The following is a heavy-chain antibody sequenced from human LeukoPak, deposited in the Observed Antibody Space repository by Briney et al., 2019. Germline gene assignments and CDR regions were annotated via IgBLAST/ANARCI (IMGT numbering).Heavy chain of an antibody. CDR3: ARQQGIQYLNFDY. CDR2: INLIGGLT. V-gene: IGHV1-46*01. J-gene: IGHJ4*02. D-gene: IGHD5-24*01. CDR1: GYTFTSYY. Sequence: ASVKVSCKASGYTFTSYYIHWLRQAPGRGPEWMGMINLIGGLTHYAPKFQGRVTMTRDTSTSTVYIELSSLGSEDTAVYYCARQQGIQYLNFDYWGQGALITVSS.